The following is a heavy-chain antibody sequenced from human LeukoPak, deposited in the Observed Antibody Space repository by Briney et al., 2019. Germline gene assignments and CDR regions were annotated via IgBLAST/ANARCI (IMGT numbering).Heavy chain of an antibody. CDR2: IYYSGST. V-gene: IGHV4-39*07. CDR1: GGSISSSSYY. J-gene: IGHJ4*02. CDR3: ARVRGYYYDSSGYSPPTD. Sequence: PSETLSLTCTVSGGSISSSSYYWGWIRQPPGKGLEWIGSIYYSGSTYYNPSLKSRVTISVDTSKNQFSLKLSSVTAADTAVYYCARVRGYYYDSSGYSPPTDWGQGTLVTVSS. D-gene: IGHD3-22*01.